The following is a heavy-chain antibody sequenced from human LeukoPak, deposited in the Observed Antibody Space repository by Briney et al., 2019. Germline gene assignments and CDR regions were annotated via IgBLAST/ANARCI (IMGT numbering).Heavy chain of an antibody. V-gene: IGHV3-53*01. D-gene: IGHD4-17*01. CDR2: IYSGGST. CDR1: GFTVSSND. Sequence: GGSLRLSCAASGFTVSSNDMSWVRQAPGKGLECISVIYSGGSTDYADSVKGRFTISRDNAKKSLYLQMNSLRVEDTAVYYCARGATTTRYGRFDPWGQGTLVTVSS. CDR3: ARGATTTRYGRFDP. J-gene: IGHJ5*02.